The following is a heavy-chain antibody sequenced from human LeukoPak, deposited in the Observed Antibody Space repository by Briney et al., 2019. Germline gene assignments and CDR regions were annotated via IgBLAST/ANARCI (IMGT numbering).Heavy chain of an antibody. Sequence: SETLCLTCAVYGGSFSGYYWSWIRQPPGKGLEWIGEINHSGSTNYNPSLKSRVTISVDTSKDQFSLKLSSVTAADTAVYYCARNPRWAVTNAFDIWGQGTMVTVSS. D-gene: IGHD4-17*01. J-gene: IGHJ3*02. CDR3: ARNPRWAVTNAFDI. CDR1: GGSFSGYY. V-gene: IGHV4-34*01. CDR2: INHSGST.